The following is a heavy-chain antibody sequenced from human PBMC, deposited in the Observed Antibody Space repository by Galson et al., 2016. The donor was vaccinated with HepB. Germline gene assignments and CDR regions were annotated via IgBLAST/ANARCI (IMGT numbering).Heavy chain of an antibody. CDR1: GGSISNSNYY. V-gene: IGHV4-39*02. D-gene: IGHD3-22*01. CDR3: ARTSKYYYDSTGYLDY. Sequence: SETLSLTCIVSGGSISNSNYYWGWIRQPPGKGLEWIGHIFYSGNSFYNPSLKSRVTMSVDTSKNHFSLRLSSVTAADTAVYYCARTSKYYYDSTGYLDYWGQGTLVTVSS. CDR2: IFYSGNS. J-gene: IGHJ4*02.